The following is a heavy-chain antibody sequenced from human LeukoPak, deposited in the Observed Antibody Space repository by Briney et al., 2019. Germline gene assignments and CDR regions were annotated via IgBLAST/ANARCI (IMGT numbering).Heavy chain of an antibody. V-gene: IGHV3-7*01. CDR1: GFTFSSYW. Sequence: QPGGSLRLSCAASGFTFSSYWKSWVRQAPGKGLEWVANIKQDGSEKYYVDSVKGRFTISRDNAKNSLYLQMNSLRAEDTAVYYCARDRSGSSPYWGQGTLVTVSS. CDR3: ARDRSGSSPY. D-gene: IGHD2-15*01. J-gene: IGHJ4*02. CDR2: IKQDGSEK.